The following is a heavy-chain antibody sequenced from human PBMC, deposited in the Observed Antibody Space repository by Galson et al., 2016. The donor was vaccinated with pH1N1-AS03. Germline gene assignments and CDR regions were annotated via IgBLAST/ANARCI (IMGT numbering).Heavy chain of an antibody. CDR3: GRVGRGGSPVDY. CDR1: GFSIRDHW. J-gene: IGHJ4*02. V-gene: IGHV3-7*03. CDR2: IKEDGSEK. D-gene: IGHD2-15*01. Sequence: SLRLSCAASGFSIRDHWMGWFRQAPSKGLEWVTEIKEDGSEKHDVDSVEGRFIIYRDNSKNSLYLQMNSLRADDTAVYYCGRVGRGGSPVDYWGQGTLVTVSS.